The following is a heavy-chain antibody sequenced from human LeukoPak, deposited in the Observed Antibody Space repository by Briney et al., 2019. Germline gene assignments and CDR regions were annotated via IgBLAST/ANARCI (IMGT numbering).Heavy chain of an antibody. CDR3: ARKFLGSRGYYFDY. CDR2: ISPNSGNT. D-gene: IGHD3-10*01. Sequence: ASVKVSCKASGYTFTGYYMHWVRQAPGQGLEWMGWISPNSGNTGYAQKFQGRVNMTGNTSISTAYMELSSLRSEDTAVYYCARKFLGSRGYYFDYWAREPWSPSPQ. J-gene: IGHJ4*02. V-gene: IGHV1-8*02. CDR1: GYTFTGYY.